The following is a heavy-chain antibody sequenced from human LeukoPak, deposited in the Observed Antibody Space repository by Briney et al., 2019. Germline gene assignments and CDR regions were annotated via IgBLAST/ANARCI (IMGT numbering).Heavy chain of an antibody. Sequence: GASLRLSCAASGFTFSNYAMSWVRQAPGKGLERVSAITGSGGNTYYADSVKGRFTISRDNSKNTVFLQMNSLRAEDTAVYYCAKWGDYDVLTGYYVSDYWGQGTLVTVSS. CDR3: AKWGDYDVLTGYYVSDY. V-gene: IGHV3-23*01. CDR1: GFTFSNYA. D-gene: IGHD3-9*01. CDR2: ITGSGGNT. J-gene: IGHJ4*02.